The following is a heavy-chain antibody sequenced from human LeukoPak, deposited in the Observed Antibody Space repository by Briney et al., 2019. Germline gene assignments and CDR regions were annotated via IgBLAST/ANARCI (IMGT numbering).Heavy chain of an antibody. J-gene: IGHJ4*02. CDR2: IYHSGST. CDR3: ARTPGGHYYGSGSYGY. V-gene: IGHV4-38-2*02. D-gene: IGHD3-10*01. Sequence: PSETLSLTCTVSGYSISSGYYWGWIRQPPGKGLEWIGSIYHSGSTYYNPSLKSRVTISVDTSKNQFSLKLSSVTAADTAVYYCARTPGGHYYGSGSYGYWGQGTLVTVSS. CDR1: GYSISSGYY.